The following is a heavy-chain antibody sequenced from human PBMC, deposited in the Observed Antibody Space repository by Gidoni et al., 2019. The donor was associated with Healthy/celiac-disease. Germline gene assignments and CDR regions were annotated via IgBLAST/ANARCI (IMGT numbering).Heavy chain of an antibody. CDR1: GFTFSSYW. V-gene: IGHV3-74*01. CDR2: INSDGSST. CDR3: ARGGSREIQH. J-gene: IGHJ1*01. D-gene: IGHD3-16*01. Sequence: EVQLVESGGGLVQPGGSLRLSCAASGFTFSSYWMHWVRQAPGKGLVWVSRINSDGSSTTYADSVKGRFTISRDNAKNTLYLQMNRLRAEDTAVYYSARGGSREIQHWGQGTLVIVSS.